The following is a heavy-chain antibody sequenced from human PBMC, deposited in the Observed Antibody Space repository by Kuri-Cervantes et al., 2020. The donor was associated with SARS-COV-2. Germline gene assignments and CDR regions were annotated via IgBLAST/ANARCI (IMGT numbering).Heavy chain of an antibody. CDR1: GGSISSHY. D-gene: IGHD3-3*01. CDR3: AREGKTSDFWSGYLEDYMDV. CDR2: IYYSGST. Sequence: ESLKISCTVSGGSISSHYWSWIRQPPGKGLEWIGYIYYSGSTNYNPSLKSRVTISVDTSKNQFSLKLSSVTAADTAVYYCAREGKTSDFWSGYLEDYMDVWGKGTTVTVSS. J-gene: IGHJ6*03. V-gene: IGHV4-59*11.